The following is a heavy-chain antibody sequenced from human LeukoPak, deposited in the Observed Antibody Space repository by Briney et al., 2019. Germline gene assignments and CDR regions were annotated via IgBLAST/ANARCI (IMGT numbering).Heavy chain of an antibody. CDR1: GASVGSAGYY. D-gene: IGHD1-26*01. CDR2: VYYIANT. V-gene: IGHV4-61*08. Sequence: SETLSLTCTVSGASVGSAGYYWSWIRQPPGGGLEWIGYVYYIANTNYNPSLKSRVTMSVDPSKNQFSLKVKSVTAADTAMYYCARTQSQSGSYRYYFGYWGQGTLDTVSS. CDR3: ARTQSQSGSYRYYFGY. J-gene: IGHJ4*02.